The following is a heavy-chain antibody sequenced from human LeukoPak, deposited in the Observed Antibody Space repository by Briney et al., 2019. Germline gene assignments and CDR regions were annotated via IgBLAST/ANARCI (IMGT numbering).Heavy chain of an antibody. V-gene: IGHV4-59*01. D-gene: IGHD6-25*01. CDR2: MYYSGST. Sequence: SETLSLNFTVYVDSISSYYCGWIRQPPGRGRESIWYMYYSGSTNYYRSLKSRVTLSVGPSKNQFALKLSSVPAADTAVYYCARAPLMYSCEFDPWGQRPLVTGSS. CDR1: VDSISSYY. CDR3: ARAPLMYSCEFDP. J-gene: IGHJ5*02.